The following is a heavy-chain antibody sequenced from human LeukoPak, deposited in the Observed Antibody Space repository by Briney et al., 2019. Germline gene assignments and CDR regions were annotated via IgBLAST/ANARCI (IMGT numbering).Heavy chain of an antibody. CDR1: GFTFSSYW. CDR3: ARDRVAAAGTNWFDP. Sequence: GGSLRLSCAASGFTFSSYWMSWVRQALGKGLGWVANIKQDGSEKYYVDSVKGRFTISRDNAKNSLYLQMNSLRAEDTAVYYCARDRVAAAGTNWFDPWGQGTLVTVSS. V-gene: IGHV3-7*03. CDR2: IKQDGSEK. J-gene: IGHJ5*02. D-gene: IGHD6-13*01.